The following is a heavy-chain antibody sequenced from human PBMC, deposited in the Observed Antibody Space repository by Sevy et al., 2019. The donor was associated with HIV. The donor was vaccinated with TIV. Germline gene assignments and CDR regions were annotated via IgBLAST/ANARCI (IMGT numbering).Heavy chain of an antibody. CDR1: GFTFSSYR. CDR2: IKQDGSEK. V-gene: IGHV3-7*01. D-gene: IGHD1-26*01. J-gene: IGHJ4*02. CDR3: ARSSRGSCFGY. Sequence: GGCLRLSCAASGFTFSSYRMSWVRQAPGKGLEWVANIKQDGSEKYYVDSVKGRFTISRDNAKNSLYLQMNSLRAEDTAVYYCARSSRGSCFGYWGQGTLVTVSS.